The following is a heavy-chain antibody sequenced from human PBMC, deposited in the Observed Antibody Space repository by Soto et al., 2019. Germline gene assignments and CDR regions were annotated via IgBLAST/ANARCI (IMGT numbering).Heavy chain of an antibody. Sequence: QVQLQESGPGLVKPSQTLSLTCTVSGGSISSGGYYWSWIRQHPGKGLEWIGYIYYSGSTYYNPSLKSRVTISVDTSKNQFSLKLSSVTAEDTAVYYCAREDGSGSYVAYWGQGTLVTVSS. CDR3: AREDGSGSYVAY. CDR2: IYYSGST. J-gene: IGHJ4*02. V-gene: IGHV4-31*03. D-gene: IGHD3-10*01. CDR1: GGSISSGGYY.